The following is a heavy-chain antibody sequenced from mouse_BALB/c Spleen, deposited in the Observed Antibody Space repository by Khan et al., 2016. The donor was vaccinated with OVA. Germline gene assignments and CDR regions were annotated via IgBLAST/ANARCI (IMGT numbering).Heavy chain of an antibody. Sequence: EVELVESGGGLVRPGGSLNLSCEASGFTFSSYVMSWVRQTPEKRLEWVASISSGGYTYYPDSVKGRFTISRDDARDFLYLQMSSRRAEDTAMYYCARGPYFSGINDSDYWGQGTTLTVSS. V-gene: IGHV5-6-5*01. CDR2: ISSGGYT. CDR1: GFTFSSYV. D-gene: IGHD1-1*01. J-gene: IGHJ2*01. CDR3: ARGPYFSGINDSDY.